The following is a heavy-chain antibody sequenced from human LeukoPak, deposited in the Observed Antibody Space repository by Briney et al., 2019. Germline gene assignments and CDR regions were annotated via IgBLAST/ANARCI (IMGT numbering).Heavy chain of an antibody. Sequence: PSQTLSLTCTVSGGSISSGSYYWSWIQQPAGKGLEWIGRIYTSGSTNYNPSLKSRVTISVDTSKNQFSLKLSSVTAADTAVYYCARDQEHGNAFDIWGHGTMVTVSS. CDR2: IYTSGST. D-gene: IGHD1-14*01. J-gene: IGHJ3*02. CDR1: GGSISSGSYY. CDR3: ARDQEHGNAFDI. V-gene: IGHV4-61*02.